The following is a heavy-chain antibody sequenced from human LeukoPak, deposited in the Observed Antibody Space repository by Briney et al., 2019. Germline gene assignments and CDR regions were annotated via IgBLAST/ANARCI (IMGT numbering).Heavy chain of an antibody. V-gene: IGHV4-61*02. CDR2: IYTSGST. D-gene: IGHD1-1*01. Sequence: TLSLTCTVSGGSISSGSYYWSWIRQPAGKGLEWIGRIYTSGSTNYNPSLKSRVTISVDTSKNQFSLKLSSVTAADTAVYYCARGLLQWGQGTLVTVSS. CDR1: GGSISSGSYY. J-gene: IGHJ4*02. CDR3: ARGLLQ.